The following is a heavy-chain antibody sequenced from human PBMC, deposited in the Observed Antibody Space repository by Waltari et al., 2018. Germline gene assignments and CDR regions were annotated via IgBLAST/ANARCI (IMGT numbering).Heavy chain of an antibody. D-gene: IGHD1-26*01. CDR3: ATDGPLSGSYYGAYYFDY. CDR2: FDPEDGET. J-gene: IGHJ4*02. CDR1: GYTLPELT. V-gene: IGHV1-24*01. Sequence: QVQLVHSGAEVKKPGASVKVSCKVSGYTLPELTIPWVRQAPGKGLEWMGSFDPEDGETIYAQKFQGRVTMTEDTSTDTAYMELSSLRSEDTAVYYCATDGPLSGSYYGAYYFDYWGQGTLVTVSS.